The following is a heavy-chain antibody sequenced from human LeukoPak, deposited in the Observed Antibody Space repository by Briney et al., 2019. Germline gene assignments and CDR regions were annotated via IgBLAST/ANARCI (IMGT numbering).Heavy chain of an antibody. J-gene: IGHJ4*02. CDR1: GYSISSGYY. CDR3: ARELLDYGDYPPHFDY. V-gene: IGHV4-38-2*02. D-gene: IGHD4-17*01. Sequence: PSETLSLTRTVSGYSISSGYYWGWIRQPPGKGLEWIGSIYHSGSTYYNPSLKSRVTISVDTSKNQFSLKLSSVTAADTAVYYCARELLDYGDYPPHFDYWGQGTLVTVSS. CDR2: IYHSGST.